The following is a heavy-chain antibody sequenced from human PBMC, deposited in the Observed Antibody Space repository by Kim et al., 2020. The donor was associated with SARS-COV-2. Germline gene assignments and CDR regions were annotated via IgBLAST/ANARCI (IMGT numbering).Heavy chain of an antibody. D-gene: IGHD4-17*01. V-gene: IGHV3-23*01. CDR1: GFIFRSSA. J-gene: IGHJ6*01. Sequence: GGSLRLSCVGSGFIFRSSAMAWVRQAPGKGPEWVSAISGRGGDKYYAASVRGRFTNSRDNTKDTLYLQMTSLRAEDTALYYCAKSLYYGDYDYYYGMHV. CDR2: ISGRGGDK. CDR3: AKSLYYGDYDYYYGMHV.